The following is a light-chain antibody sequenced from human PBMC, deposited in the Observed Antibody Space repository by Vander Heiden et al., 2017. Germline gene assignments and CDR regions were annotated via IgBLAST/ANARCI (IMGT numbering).Light chain of an antibody. CDR1: QSISSY. CDR3: QQCDSTPRT. Sequence: DMQMTQPPSSLSASVGDRVTITCRASQSISSYLNWYQQKPGKAPKLLIYAASSLQSGVPSRFSGSGSGTDFTLTISSLQPEDFATYYCQQCDSTPRTFGQGTKVEIK. J-gene: IGKJ1*01. V-gene: IGKV1-39*01. CDR2: AAS.